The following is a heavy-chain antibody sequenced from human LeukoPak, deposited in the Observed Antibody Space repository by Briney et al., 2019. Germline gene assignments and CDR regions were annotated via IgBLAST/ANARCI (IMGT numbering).Heavy chain of an antibody. D-gene: IGHD6-6*01. Sequence: GASVKVSCKASGYTFTSYYIHWVRQAPGQGLEWMGIINPSGGSTTYAQKFQGRVTMTRDTSTSTVYMELSSLRSEDTAVYYCARDLGGDIAARPDFDYWGQGTLVTVSS. CDR3: ARDLGGDIAARPDFDY. CDR2: INPSGGST. J-gene: IGHJ4*02. CDR1: GYTFTSYY. V-gene: IGHV1-46*01.